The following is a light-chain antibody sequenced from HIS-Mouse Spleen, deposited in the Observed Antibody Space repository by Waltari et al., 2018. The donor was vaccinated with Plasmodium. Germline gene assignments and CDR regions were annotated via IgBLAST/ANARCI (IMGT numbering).Light chain of an antibody. CDR1: SSDVGGYNY. Sequence: QSALTQPASVSGSPGQSITISCTGTSSDVGGYNYVSWYQQHPGKAPKLMIYDVSNRPSGIPERFSGSNPGNTATLTISRVEAGDEADYYCQVWDSSSDHRVFGGGTKLTVL. CDR3: QVWDSSSDHRV. V-gene: IGLV2-14*03. J-gene: IGLJ3*02. CDR2: DVS.